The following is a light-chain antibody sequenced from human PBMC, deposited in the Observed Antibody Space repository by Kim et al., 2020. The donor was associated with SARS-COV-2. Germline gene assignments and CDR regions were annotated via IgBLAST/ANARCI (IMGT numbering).Light chain of an antibody. V-gene: IGKV3-15*01. Sequence: SPGEQATRSCGDSRSGGSSGALDQQKPSQAPRLLIYDASTRATGIPARFSGSGCGTEFTLTISSLQSEDLAVYSCQQYDDWRPWTFGQGTKVDIK. CDR1: RSGGSS. CDR3: QQYDDWRPWT. J-gene: IGKJ1*01. CDR2: DAS.